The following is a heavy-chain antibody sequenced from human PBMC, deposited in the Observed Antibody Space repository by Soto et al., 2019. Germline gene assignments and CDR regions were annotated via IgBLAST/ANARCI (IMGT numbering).Heavy chain of an antibody. J-gene: IGHJ5*02. D-gene: IGHD3-9*01. Sequence: QLQLQESGPGLVKPSETLSLTCTVSGGSISSSSYYWGWIRQPPGKGLEWIGSIYYSGSTYYNPSLKSRVTISVDTSKNQFSLKLSSVTAADTAVYYCARHHLLYYDILTGYQKGPNWFDPWGQGTLVTVSS. CDR3: ARHHLLYYDILTGYQKGPNWFDP. CDR1: GGSISSSSYY. CDR2: IYYSGST. V-gene: IGHV4-39*01.